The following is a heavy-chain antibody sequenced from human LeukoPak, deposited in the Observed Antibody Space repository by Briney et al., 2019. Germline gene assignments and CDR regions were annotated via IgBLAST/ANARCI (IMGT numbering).Heavy chain of an antibody. Sequence: SETLSLTCTVSGGSISSSSYYWGWIRQPPGKGLEWIGSIYYSGSTYYNPSLKSRVTISVDTSKNQFSLKLSSVTAADTAVYYCATSSDSSGCYRDWGQGTLVTVSS. CDR2: IYYSGST. J-gene: IGHJ4*02. D-gene: IGHD6-19*01. CDR1: GGSISSSSYY. V-gene: IGHV4-39*07. CDR3: ATSSDSSGCYRD.